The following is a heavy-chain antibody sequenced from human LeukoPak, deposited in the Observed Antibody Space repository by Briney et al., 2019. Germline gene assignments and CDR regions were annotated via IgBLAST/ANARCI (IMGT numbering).Heavy chain of an antibody. Sequence: PSETLSLTCTVSGGSISSGGYYWSWICQHPGKGLEWIGYIYHSGSTYYNPSLKSRVTISVDTSKNQFSLKLSSVTAADTAVYYCASSYSSGWYTYWGQGTLVTVSS. CDR1: GGSISSGGYY. D-gene: IGHD6-19*01. CDR2: IYHSGST. J-gene: IGHJ4*02. V-gene: IGHV4-31*03. CDR3: ASSYSSGWYTY.